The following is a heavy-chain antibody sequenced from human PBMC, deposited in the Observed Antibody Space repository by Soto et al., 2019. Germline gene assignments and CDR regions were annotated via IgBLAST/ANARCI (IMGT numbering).Heavy chain of an antibody. J-gene: IGHJ4*02. CDR3: AKDVSYGSGSYSIIGY. CDR2: ISYDGSNK. CDR1: GFTFSSYG. D-gene: IGHD3-10*01. V-gene: IGHV3-30*18. Sequence: QPGGSLRLSCAASGFTFSSYGMHWVRQAPGKGLEWVAVISYDGSNKYYADSVKGRFTISRDNSKNTLYLQMNSLRAEDTAVYYCAKDVSYGSGSYSIIGYWGQGTLVTVSS.